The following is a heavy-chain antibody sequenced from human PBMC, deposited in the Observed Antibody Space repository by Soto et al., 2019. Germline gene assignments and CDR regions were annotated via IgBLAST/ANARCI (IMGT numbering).Heavy chain of an antibody. V-gene: IGHV1-2*02. D-gene: IGHD2-15*01. J-gene: IGHJ5*02. CDR1: GYTFTGYY. Sequence: QVQLVQSGAEVKKPGASVKVSCKASGYTFTGYYIHWVRQAPGQGLEWMGWINPNSGDTNLAQKFQGRVTMTRDTSISTTYMEVSRLASDDTAAYFCARGIVVRGQGWFDPWGQGTLVTVSS. CDR3: ARGIVVRGQGWFDP. CDR2: INPNSGDT.